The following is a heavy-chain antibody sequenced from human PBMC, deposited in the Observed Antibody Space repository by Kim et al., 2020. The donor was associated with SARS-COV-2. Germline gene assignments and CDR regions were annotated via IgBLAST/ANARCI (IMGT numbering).Heavy chain of an antibody. J-gene: IGHJ4*02. D-gene: IGHD3-16*01. CDR3: ARDTRTYYDYIWGSPFFDY. CDR1: GFTFSSYA. CDR2: ISYDGSNK. V-gene: IGHV3-30*04. Sequence: GGSLRLSCAASGFTFSSYAMHWVRQAPGKGLEWVAVISYDGSNKYYVDSVKGRFTISRDNSKNTLYLQMNSLRAEDTAVYYCARDTRTYYDYIWGSPFFDYWGQGTLVTVSS.